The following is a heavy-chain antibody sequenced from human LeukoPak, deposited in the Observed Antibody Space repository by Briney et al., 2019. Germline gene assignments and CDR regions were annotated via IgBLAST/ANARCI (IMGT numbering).Heavy chain of an antibody. Sequence: ASVKVSCKASGYTFTGYAMNWVRQAPGQGLESMGWINTNTGNPTYAQGFTGRFVFSLDTSVSTAYLQISSLKAEDTAVYYCARVPNYYDSSGADFDYWGQGTLVTVSS. V-gene: IGHV7-4-1*02. CDR2: INTNTGNP. D-gene: IGHD3-22*01. CDR1: GYTFTGYA. J-gene: IGHJ4*02. CDR3: ARVPNYYDSSGADFDY.